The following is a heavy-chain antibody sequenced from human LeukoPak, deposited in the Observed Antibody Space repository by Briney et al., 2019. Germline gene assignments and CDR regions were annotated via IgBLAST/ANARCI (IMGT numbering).Heavy chain of an antibody. CDR3: ARKRLTGATHGAFDI. D-gene: IGHD1-20*01. J-gene: IGHJ3*02. V-gene: IGHV3-23*01. Sequence: GGSLRLSCAASGFTFSSYAMSWVRQAPGKGLEWVAGISGRDGSTYYADSLKGRFTISRDNSKNTLYLQMGSLRGEDMAVYYCARKRLTGATHGAFDIWGQGTMVTVSS. CDR2: ISGRDGST. CDR1: GFTFSSYA.